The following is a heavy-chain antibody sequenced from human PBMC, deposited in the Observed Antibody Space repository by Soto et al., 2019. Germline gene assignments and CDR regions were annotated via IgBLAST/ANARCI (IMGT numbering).Heavy chain of an antibody. J-gene: IGHJ6*02. V-gene: IGHV3-30*18. CDR1: GFTFSSYG. CDR3: AKDTLETNIVVVPAANMDV. Sequence: VGSLRLSSASHGFTFSSYGMHWVRQAPGKGLEWVAVISYDGSNKYYADSVKGRFTISRDNSKNTLYLQMNSLRAEDTAVYYCAKDTLETNIVVVPAANMDVWGQGTTVTVSS. CDR2: ISYDGSNK. D-gene: IGHD2-2*01.